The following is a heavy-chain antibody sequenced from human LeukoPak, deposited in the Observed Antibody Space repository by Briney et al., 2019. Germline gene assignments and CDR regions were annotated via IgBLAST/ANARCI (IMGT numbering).Heavy chain of an antibody. V-gene: IGHV4-39*01. CDR2: IYYSGGT. CDR1: GGSISSSSYY. J-gene: IGHJ4*02. Sequence: SETLSLTCTVSGGSISSSSYYWGWIRQPPGKGLEWIGSIYYSGGTYYNPSLKSRVTISVDTSKNQFSLKLSSVTAADTAVYYCASAPLTSFDYWGQGTLVTVSS. D-gene: IGHD4/OR15-4a*01. CDR3: ASAPLTSFDY.